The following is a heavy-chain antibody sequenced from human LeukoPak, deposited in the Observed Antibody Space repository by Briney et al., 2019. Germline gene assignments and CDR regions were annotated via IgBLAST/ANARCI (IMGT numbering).Heavy chain of an antibody. V-gene: IGHV3-23*01. D-gene: IGHD3-22*01. CDR1: GCTFSSYA. CDR3: AKERAYYDSSGFLRGYYFDY. Sequence: PGGSLRLSCATSGCTFSSYAMSWVRQAPGKGLEWVSGISDSADSTYYADSVKGRFTISRDNSKNTLYLQMNSLRAEDTAVYYCAKERAYYDSSGFLRGYYFDYWGQGTLVTVSS. CDR2: ISDSADST. J-gene: IGHJ4*02.